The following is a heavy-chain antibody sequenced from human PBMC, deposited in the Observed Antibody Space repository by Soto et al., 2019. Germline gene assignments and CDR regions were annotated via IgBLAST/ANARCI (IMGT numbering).Heavy chain of an antibody. CDR2: IIPIFGTA. J-gene: IGHJ5*02. CDR1: GGTFSSYA. CDR3: ARDRLELRGAWFDP. D-gene: IGHD1-7*01. Sequence: SVKVSCKASGGTFSSYAISWVRQAPGQGLEWMGGIIPIFGTANYAQKFQGRVTITADESTSTAYMELSSLRSEDTAVYYFARDRLELRGAWFDPWGQGTLVTVSS. V-gene: IGHV1-69*13.